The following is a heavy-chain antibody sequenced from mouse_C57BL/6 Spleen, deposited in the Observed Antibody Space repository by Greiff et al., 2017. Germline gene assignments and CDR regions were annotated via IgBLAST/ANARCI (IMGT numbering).Heavy chain of an antibody. CDR2: IYPGDGDT. J-gene: IGHJ4*01. V-gene: IGHV1-80*01. Sequence: QVQLKQSGAELVKPGASVKISCKASGYAFSSYWMNWVKQRPGKGLEWIGQIYPGDGDTNYNGKFKGKATLTADKSSSTAYMQLSSLTSEYSAVYFCARITTDYYAMDYWGQGTSVTVSS. D-gene: IGHD1-1*01. CDR3: ARITTDYYAMDY. CDR1: GYAFSSYW.